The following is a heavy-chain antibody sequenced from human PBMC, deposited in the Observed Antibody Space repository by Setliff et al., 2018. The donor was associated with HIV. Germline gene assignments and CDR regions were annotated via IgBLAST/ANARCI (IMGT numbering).Heavy chain of an antibody. CDR3: AKTAPLLHYDILTGPFDS. CDR1: GFTFDDYA. CDR2: ISWNSGSI. V-gene: IGHV3-9*01. Sequence: PGGSLRLSCAASGFTFDDYAMHWVRQAPGKGLEWVSGISWNSGSIGYADSVKGRFTISRDNSRHTLHLHMNSLRAEDTAIYYCAKTAPLLHYDILTGPFDSWGQGTLVTVSS. D-gene: IGHD3-9*01. J-gene: IGHJ4*02.